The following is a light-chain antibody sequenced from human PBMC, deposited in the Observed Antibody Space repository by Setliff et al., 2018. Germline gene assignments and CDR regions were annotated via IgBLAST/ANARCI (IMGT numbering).Light chain of an antibody. Sequence: SVLTQPAPVSGSPGKSITISCAGTSGAVGGYHLVSWYQQHPGKAHKLVLYEVNNRPSGISNRFSGSKSGNTASLTISGLQAEDEGDYYCCSYVAGGTLAFGGGTKVTVL. J-gene: IGLJ3*02. CDR3: CSYVAGGTLA. CDR2: EVN. CDR1: SGAVGGYHL. V-gene: IGLV2-23*02.